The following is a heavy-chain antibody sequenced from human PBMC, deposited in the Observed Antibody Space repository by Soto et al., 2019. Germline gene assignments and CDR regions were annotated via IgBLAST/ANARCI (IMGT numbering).Heavy chain of an antibody. J-gene: IGHJ6*02. CDR1: GGTFSSYA. Sequence: QVQLVQSGAEVKKPGSSVRVSCKASGGTFSSYAISWVRQAPGQGLEWMGGIIPIFGTENYAQKFQGRGTITAYESTSTAYMELSSLRSEDTAVYYCARDRIAGSKYYYGMDVWGQGTTVTVSS. D-gene: IGHD6-13*01. CDR2: IIPIFGTE. CDR3: ARDRIAGSKYYYGMDV. V-gene: IGHV1-69*01.